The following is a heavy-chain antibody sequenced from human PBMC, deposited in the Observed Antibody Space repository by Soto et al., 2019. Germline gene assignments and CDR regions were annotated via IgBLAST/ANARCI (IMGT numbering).Heavy chain of an antibody. Sequence: QVQLVQSGAEVKKPGASVKVSCKASGYTFTSYDINWVRQATGQGLEWMGWMNPNSGNTGYAQKVQGKVTMTRNTSISTAYMELSSLRSEDTAVYYCARGPSILTGYLILAYYYCGMDVWGQGTTVTVSS. D-gene: IGHD3-9*01. CDR3: ARGPSILTGYLILAYYYCGMDV. CDR2: MNPNSGNT. J-gene: IGHJ6*02. V-gene: IGHV1-8*01. CDR1: GYTFTSYD.